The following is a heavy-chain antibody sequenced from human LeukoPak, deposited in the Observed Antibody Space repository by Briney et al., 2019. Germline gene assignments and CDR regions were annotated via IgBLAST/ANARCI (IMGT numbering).Heavy chain of an antibody. Sequence: PGGSLRLSCAASGFTFSSYAMSWVRQAPGKGLEWVSAISGSGGSTYYADSVKGRFTISRDNSKNTLYPQMNSLRAEDTAVYYCAKDLGVTTFVFDYWGQGTLVTVSS. V-gene: IGHV3-23*01. CDR1: GFTFSSYA. D-gene: IGHD3-16*01. J-gene: IGHJ4*02. CDR3: AKDLGVTTFVFDY. CDR2: ISGSGGST.